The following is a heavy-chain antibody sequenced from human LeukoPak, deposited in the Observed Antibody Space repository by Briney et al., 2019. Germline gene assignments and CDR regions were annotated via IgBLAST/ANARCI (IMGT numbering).Heavy chain of an antibody. V-gene: IGHV1-8*01. Sequence: GASVKVSCKASGYTFTSYEINWVRQATGQGLEWMGWMNPNSGNTGYAQKFQGRVTMTRNTSISTAYMELSSLRSEDTAVYYCARDYYDSSGYYYNWFDPWRQGTLVTVSS. CDR2: MNPNSGNT. J-gene: IGHJ5*02. CDR1: GYTFTSYE. CDR3: ARDYYDSSGYYYNWFDP. D-gene: IGHD3-22*01.